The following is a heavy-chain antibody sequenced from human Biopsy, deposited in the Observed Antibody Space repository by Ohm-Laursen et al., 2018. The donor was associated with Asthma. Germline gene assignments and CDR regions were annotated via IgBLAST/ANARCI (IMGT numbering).Heavy chain of an antibody. CDR2: NMTVFGTT. J-gene: IGHJ6*02. CDR1: GGTFSNFA. D-gene: IGHD6-19*01. V-gene: IGHV1-69*13. Sequence: GASVKVSCEAPGGTFSNFAISRVRQAPGQGLEWLGGNMTVFGTTNDAQKVQGRVTITADESTSRAYKEVTSLRSEDTAIYYCARCQVGYSSGWSLLLKKIYYSGMDVWGQGTAVTVSS. CDR3: ARCQVGYSSGWSLLLKKIYYSGMDV.